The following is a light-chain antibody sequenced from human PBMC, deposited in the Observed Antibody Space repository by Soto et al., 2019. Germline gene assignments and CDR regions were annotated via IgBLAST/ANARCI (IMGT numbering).Light chain of an antibody. V-gene: IGKV1-5*03. CDR3: QQYNSYWT. J-gene: IGKJ1*01. CDR1: QSISSW. Sequence: DIQMTQSPSTLSASVGDRVTITCRASQSISSWLVWYQQKPGKAPKLLIYKASSLESGVPSRFSGSGSGTEFTLTISSLHPDDFAIYYCQQYNSYWTFGHGTKVEIK. CDR2: KAS.